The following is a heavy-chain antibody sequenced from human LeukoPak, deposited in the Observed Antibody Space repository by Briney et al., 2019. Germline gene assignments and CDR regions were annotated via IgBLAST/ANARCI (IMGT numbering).Heavy chain of an antibody. CDR1: QFTFNNYL. V-gene: IGHV3-30*04. CDR2: VSYDGSNK. CDR3: ARSYRYDFDY. J-gene: IGHJ4*02. Sequence: VGSLRLSCAASQFTFNNYLIHWVRQAPGKGLEWVATVSYDGSNKYYADSVKGRFTISRDNSKNTLDLQMNSLRAEDTAVYYCARSYRYDFDYWGQGTLVTVSS. D-gene: IGHD3/OR15-3a*01.